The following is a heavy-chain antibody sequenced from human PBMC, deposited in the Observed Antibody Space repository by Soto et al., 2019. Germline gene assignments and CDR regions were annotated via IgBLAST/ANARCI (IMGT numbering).Heavy chain of an antibody. Sequence: GGSLRLSCAASGFTFSSYWMSWVRQAPGKGLEWVSYISSSSTTHYAESVKGRFTISRDKSKNTLYLQMNSLRAEDTAVYYCARRWGWGHGTMVTVSS. CDR2: ISSSSTT. V-gene: IGHV3-48*01. J-gene: IGHJ3*01. D-gene: IGHD1-26*01. CDR3: ARRWG. CDR1: GFTFSSYW.